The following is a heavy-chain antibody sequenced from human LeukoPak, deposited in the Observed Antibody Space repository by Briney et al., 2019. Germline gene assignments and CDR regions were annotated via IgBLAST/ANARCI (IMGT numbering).Heavy chain of an antibody. CDR1: GFTFTSYV. Sequence: GGSLRLSCAASGFTFTSYVMTWVRQAPEQGLEWVSAVTSGGSTFYADSVKGRFTISRDNSKNTLYLQMNSLRAEDTAVYYCANYLRQLPFDYWGQGTLVTVSS. CDR3: ANYLRQLPFDY. D-gene: IGHD2-2*01. V-gene: IGHV3-23*01. CDR2: VTSGGST. J-gene: IGHJ4*02.